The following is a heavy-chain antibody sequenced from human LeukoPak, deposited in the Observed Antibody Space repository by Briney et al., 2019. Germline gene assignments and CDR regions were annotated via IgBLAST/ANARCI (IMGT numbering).Heavy chain of an antibody. V-gene: IGHV4-30-2*01. J-gene: IGHJ4*02. CDR1: GGSISSGGYS. CDR2: IYHSGST. Sequence: PSETLSLTCAVSGGSISSGGYSWSWIRQPPGKGLEWIGYIYHSGSTYYNPSLKSRVTISVDRSKSQFSLKLSSVTAADTAVYYCARWEVGATAFDYWGQGTLVTVSS. D-gene: IGHD1-26*01. CDR3: ARWEVGATAFDY.